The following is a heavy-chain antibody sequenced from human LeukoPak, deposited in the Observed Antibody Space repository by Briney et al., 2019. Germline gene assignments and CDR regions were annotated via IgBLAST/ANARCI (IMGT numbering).Heavy chain of an antibody. D-gene: IGHD3-3*01. CDR3: ARIRSGYYGNWFDP. CDR2: IIPIFGTA. CDR1: GGTFSSYA. V-gene: IGHV1-69*13. Sequence: SVKVSCKASGGTFSSYAISWVRQAPGQGLEWMGGIIPIFGTANYAQKFQGRVTITADESTSTAYMELSSLRSEDTAVYYCARIRSGYYGNWFDPWGQGTLVTVSS. J-gene: IGHJ5*02.